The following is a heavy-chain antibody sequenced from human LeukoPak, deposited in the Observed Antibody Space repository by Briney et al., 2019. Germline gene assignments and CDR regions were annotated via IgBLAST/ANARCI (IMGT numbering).Heavy chain of an antibody. J-gene: IGHJ3*02. CDR1: GGSISSSSYY. D-gene: IGHD6-13*01. CDR2: IYYSGST. CDR3: ARDWQQLFAFDI. Sequence: SETLSLTCTVSGGSISSSSYYWGWIRQPPGKGLEWIGSIYYSGSTYYNPSLKSRVTISVDTSKNQFSLKLSSVTAADTAVYYCARDWQQLFAFDIWGQGTMVAVSS. V-gene: IGHV4-39*07.